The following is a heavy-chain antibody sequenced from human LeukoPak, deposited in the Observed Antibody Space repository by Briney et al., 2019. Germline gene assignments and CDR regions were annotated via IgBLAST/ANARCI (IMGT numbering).Heavy chain of an antibody. CDR1: GYTFTSYG. D-gene: IGHD3-10*01. J-gene: IGHJ4*02. Sequence: ASVKVSCKASGYTFTSYGISWVRQAPGQGLEWMGWISTYNGNTNYAPKLQGRVTMTTDTSTSTAYMELRSLRSDDTAVYYCTKDREMGYYGSGNSEYWGQGTLVTVSS. CDR3: TKDREMGYYGSGNSEY. V-gene: IGHV1-18*01. CDR2: ISTYNGNT.